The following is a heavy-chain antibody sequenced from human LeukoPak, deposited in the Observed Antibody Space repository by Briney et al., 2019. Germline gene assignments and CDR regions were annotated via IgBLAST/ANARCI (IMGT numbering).Heavy chain of an antibody. J-gene: IGHJ4*02. CDR3: AKEPEPFLEWHFDN. Sequence: GGSLRLSCVGSRFPPSKYSMSWFRQAPGKGLEWVSGISSSGGSKYYADSVRGRFTISRDNSKDTLFLQMSSLRADDTAKYYCAKEPEPFLEWHFDNWGQGTLVIVSS. D-gene: IGHD3-3*02. CDR1: RFPPSKYS. CDR2: ISSSGGSK. V-gene: IGHV3-23*01.